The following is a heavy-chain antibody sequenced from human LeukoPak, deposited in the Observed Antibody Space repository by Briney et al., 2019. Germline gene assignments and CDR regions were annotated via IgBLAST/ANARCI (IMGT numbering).Heavy chain of an antibody. CDR2: IYHSGST. CDR3: ARVEWYSSGWYRFDY. Sequence: SQTLSLTCAVSGGSISSGGYSWSWIRQPPGKGLEWIGYIYHSGSTNYNPSLKSRVTISVDTSKNQFSLKLSSVTAADTAVYYCARVEWYSSGWYRFDYWGQGTLVTVSS. J-gene: IGHJ4*02. CDR1: GGSISSGGYS. D-gene: IGHD6-19*01. V-gene: IGHV4-30-2*01.